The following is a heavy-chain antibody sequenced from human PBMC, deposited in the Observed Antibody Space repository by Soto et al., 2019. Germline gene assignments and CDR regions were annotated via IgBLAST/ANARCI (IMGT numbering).Heavy chain of an antibody. CDR3: ARGERRGYSGHDPYFDY. D-gene: IGHD5-12*01. CDR1: GDSVSSNSAA. J-gene: IGHJ4*02. V-gene: IGHV6-1*01. CDR2: TYYRSKWYN. Sequence: SQTLSLTCAISGDSVSSNSAAWNWIRQSPSRGLEWLGRTYYRSKWYNDYAVSVKSRITINPDTSKNQFSLQLNSVTPEDTAVYYCARGERRGYSGHDPYFDYWGQGTLVTVSS.